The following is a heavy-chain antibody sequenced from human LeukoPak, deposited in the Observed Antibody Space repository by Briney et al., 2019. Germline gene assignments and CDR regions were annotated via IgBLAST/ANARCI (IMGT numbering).Heavy chain of an antibody. CDR3: ARDRGSGWSYYFDY. J-gene: IGHJ4*02. CDR1: GGSISSYY. CDR2: IYTSGST. V-gene: IGHV4-4*07. Sequence: SETLSLTCTVSGGSISSYYWSWIRQSAGKGLEWIGRIYTSGSTNYNPSLKSRVTMSVDTSKNQFSLKLSSVTAADTAVYYCARDRGSGWSYYFDYWGQGTLVTVSS. D-gene: IGHD6-19*01.